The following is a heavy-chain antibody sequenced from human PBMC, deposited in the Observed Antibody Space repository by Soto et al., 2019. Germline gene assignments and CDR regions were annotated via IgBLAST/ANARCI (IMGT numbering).Heavy chain of an antibody. D-gene: IGHD3-22*01. V-gene: IGHV3-23*01. J-gene: IGHJ4*02. CDR1: GFTFSSYA. CDR2: ISGSGGST. CDR3: AMDRTYYYDSSGYKFDY. Sequence: EVQLLESGGGLVQPGGSLRLSCAASGFTFSSYAMSWVRQAPGKGLEWVSAISGSGGSTYYADSVKGRFTISRDNSKNTLYLQMNSLRDEDTAVYYCAMDRTYYYDSSGYKFDYWGQGTLVTVSS.